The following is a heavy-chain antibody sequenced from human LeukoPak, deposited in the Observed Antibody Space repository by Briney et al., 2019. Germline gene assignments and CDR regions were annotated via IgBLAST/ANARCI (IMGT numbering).Heavy chain of an antibody. CDR1: GFTFSSYS. D-gene: IGHD3-22*01. J-gene: IGHJ3*02. V-gene: IGHV3-21*01. CDR2: ISSSSSYI. Sequence: GGSLRLSCAASGFTFSSYSMNCVRQAPGKGLEWVSSISSSSSYIYYADSVKGRFTISRDNAKNSLYLQMNSLRAEDTAVYYCARGLDSSGYLSAFDIWGQGTMVTVSS. CDR3: ARGLDSSGYLSAFDI.